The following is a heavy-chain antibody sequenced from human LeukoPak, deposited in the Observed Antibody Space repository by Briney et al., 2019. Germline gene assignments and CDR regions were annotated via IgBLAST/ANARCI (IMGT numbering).Heavy chain of an antibody. CDR2: IYYSGSRY. CDR3: ARHLGGDFSH. V-gene: IGHV4-59*08. J-gene: IGHJ1*01. D-gene: IGHD2-21*01. Sequence: SETLFLTCTVSGGFLNIYYWSWIRQPPGKALEGIGCIYYSGSRYYYNPSLKSRLTISVEPSKSQFSLTLNSVTAADTAIYYCARHLGGDFSHWGQGTLVTVSS. CDR1: GGFLNIYY.